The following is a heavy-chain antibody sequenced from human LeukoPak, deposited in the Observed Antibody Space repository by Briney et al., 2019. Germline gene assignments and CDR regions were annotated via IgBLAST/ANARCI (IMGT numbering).Heavy chain of an antibody. V-gene: IGHV4-39*01. D-gene: IGHD3-3*01. CDR2: ISYSGST. J-gene: IGHJ4*02. CDR3: ARRPFGEFLGHYYFDY. CDR1: SDSISSSRYY. Sequence: SETLSLTCTVSSDSISSSRYYWSWIRQPPGKGLEWIGSISYSGSTYYNPSLKSRVSIFVDTSKNQFSLKLSSVTAADTAVYYCARRPFGEFLGHYYFDYWGQGTLVTVSS.